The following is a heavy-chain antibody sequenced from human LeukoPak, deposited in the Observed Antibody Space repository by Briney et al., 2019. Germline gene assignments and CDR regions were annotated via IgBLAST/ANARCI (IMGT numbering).Heavy chain of an antibody. CDR3: ARFIDEIDNWFDP. D-gene: IGHD3-16*02. V-gene: IGHV4-59*01. J-gene: IGHJ5*02. CDR1: GGSISSYF. Sequence: SETLSLTCTDSGGSISSYFWSWIRQPPGKGLEWIGYISYSGSTNYNPSLKSRVTISVDTSKSQFSLKLSSVTAADTAVYYCARFIDEIDNWFDPWGQGTLVTVSS. CDR2: ISYSGST.